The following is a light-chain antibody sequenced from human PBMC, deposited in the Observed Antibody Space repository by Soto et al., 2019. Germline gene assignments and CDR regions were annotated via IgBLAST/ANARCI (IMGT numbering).Light chain of an antibody. CDR3: MQASQCPPYT. J-gene: IGKJ2*01. Sequence: DVVLTQTPLSSPVTLGQPASISCRSSQSLLHRDGRTYLSWLQQRPGQPPRLLIHQVSNRLSGVPDRFSGSWAGTDFTLKITRVEADDVGVYYCMQASQCPPYTFGQGTKLEIE. CDR2: QVS. CDR1: QSLLHRDGRTY. V-gene: IGKV2-24*01.